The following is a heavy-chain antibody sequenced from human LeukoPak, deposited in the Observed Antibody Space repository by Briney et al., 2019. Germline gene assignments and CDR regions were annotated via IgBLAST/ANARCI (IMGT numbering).Heavy chain of an antibody. Sequence: RPSETLSLTCGVYGGSLSGFYWNWIRQPPGKGLEWVGEMNPSGRTTYNPSLKSRVSMSLDTSKNQFSLKLSSVTAADTAVYYCARGLKPYCTNGDCYTGDFWGQGTLVTVSP. CDR1: GGSLSGFY. CDR3: ARGLKPYCTNGDCYTGDF. J-gene: IGHJ4*02. V-gene: IGHV4-34*01. D-gene: IGHD2-8*01. CDR2: MNPSGRT.